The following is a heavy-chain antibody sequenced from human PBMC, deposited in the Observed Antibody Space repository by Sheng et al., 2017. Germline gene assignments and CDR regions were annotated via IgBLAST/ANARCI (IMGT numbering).Heavy chain of an antibody. Sequence: QVQLVQSGTEVKKPGASVKVSCKASGYTFTNYGISWVRQAPGQGLEWMGGIIPIFGTANYAQKFQGRVTNTADESTSTAYMELSSLRSDDTAVYYCARDRGAKDAFDIWGQGTMVTVSS. CDR2: IIPIFGTA. V-gene: IGHV1-69*13. CDR1: GYTFTNYG. J-gene: IGHJ3*02. D-gene: IGHD1-26*01. CDR3: ARDRGAKDAFDI.